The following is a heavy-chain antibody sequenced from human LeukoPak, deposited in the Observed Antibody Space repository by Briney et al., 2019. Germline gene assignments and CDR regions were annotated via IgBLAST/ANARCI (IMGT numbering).Heavy chain of an antibody. CDR3: ARDRLHYGEYEKTLDY. J-gene: IGHJ4*02. V-gene: IGHV3-21*01. CDR2: ISGSSSYI. CDR1: GFTFSSYS. D-gene: IGHD4-17*01. Sequence: GGSLRLSCAASGFTFSSYSMNWVRQAPGKGLEWVSSISGSSSYIYYADSVKGRFTISRDNAKNSLHLQMSSLRAEDTAVYYCARDRLHYGEYEKTLDYWGQGALLTVSS.